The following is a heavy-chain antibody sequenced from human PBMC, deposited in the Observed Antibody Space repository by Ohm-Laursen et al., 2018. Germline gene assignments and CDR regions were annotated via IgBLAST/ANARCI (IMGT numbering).Heavy chain of an antibody. CDR2: INNSGGRT. CDR1: GFTFSSYA. CDR3: AVLELLRYYYYYDTDV. D-gene: IGHD3-3*01. V-gene: IGHV3-23*01. J-gene: IGHJ6*01. Sequence: SLRLSCTASGFTFSSYAMSWVRQAPGKGLEWVSAINNSGGRTYYADSVKGRSTTSRDNSKNTLYLQMNSLRAEDTAVYFCAVLELLRYYYYYDTDVWGQGTTVTVSS.